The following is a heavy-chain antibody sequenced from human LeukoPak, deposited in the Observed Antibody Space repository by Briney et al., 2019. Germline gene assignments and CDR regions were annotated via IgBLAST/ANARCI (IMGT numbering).Heavy chain of an antibody. Sequence: ASVKVSCKASGYTFTTYAIHWVRQAPGQRLEWMGWINTGNGNTKYSQKFQGRVTITRDTSASTAYMELSSLRSEDTAVYYCARDLDYGSGSYYYYYYGMDVWGQGTTVTVSS. CDR2: INTGNGNT. V-gene: IGHV1-3*04. CDR1: GYTFTTYA. J-gene: IGHJ6*02. CDR3: ARDLDYGSGSYYYYYYGMDV. D-gene: IGHD3-10*01.